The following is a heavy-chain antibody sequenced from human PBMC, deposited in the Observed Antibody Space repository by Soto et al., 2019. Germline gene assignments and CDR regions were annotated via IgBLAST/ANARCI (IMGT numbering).Heavy chain of an antibody. Sequence: GGSLRLSCAASGFTFSSYSISWVRQAPWKGLEWVSAISGSGVSTYYADSVKGRFTISRDNSKNTLYLQMNSLRAEDTAVYYCEKGPYSNYVTKYYYSYGMDVCGQGTTVTVSS. CDR1: GFTFSSYS. V-gene: IGHV3-23*01. J-gene: IGHJ6*02. CDR2: ISGSGVST. D-gene: IGHD4-4*01. CDR3: EKGPYSNYVTKYYYSYGMDV.